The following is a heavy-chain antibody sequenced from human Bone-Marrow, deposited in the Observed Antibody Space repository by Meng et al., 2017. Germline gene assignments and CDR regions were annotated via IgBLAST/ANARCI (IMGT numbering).Heavy chain of an antibody. D-gene: IGHD6-19*01. CDR2: INHSGST. CDR1: GYSISSGYY. Sequence: GSLRLSCAVSGYSISSGYYWGWIRQPPGKGLEWIGEINHSGSTNYNPSLKSRVTISVDTSKNQFSLKLSSVTAADTAVYYCARGYFSRGWYAPSYFDYWGQGTLVTVSS. CDR3: ARGYFSRGWYAPSYFDY. J-gene: IGHJ4*02. V-gene: IGHV4-38-2*01.